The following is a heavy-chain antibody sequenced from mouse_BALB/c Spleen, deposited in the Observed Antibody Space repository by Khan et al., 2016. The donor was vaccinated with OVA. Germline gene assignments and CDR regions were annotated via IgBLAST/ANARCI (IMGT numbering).Heavy chain of an antibody. Sequence: EVQLVESGGGLVKPGGSLKLSCAASGFTFSNYATSWVRQTPEKRLEWVASISSGGSTYYPDSVKGRFTISRDNARNILYLQMSSLRSEDTAMYYCARDYWFAYWGQGTLVTVSA. CDR2: ISSGGST. CDR1: GFTFSNYA. J-gene: IGHJ3*01. V-gene: IGHV5-6-5*01. CDR3: ARDYWFAY.